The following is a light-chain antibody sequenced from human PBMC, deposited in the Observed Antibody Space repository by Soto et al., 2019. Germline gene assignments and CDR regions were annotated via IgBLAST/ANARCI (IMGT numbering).Light chain of an antibody. CDR3: KKFSSYQLN. CDR1: QSVSSN. CDR2: GAS. Sequence: EIVLTQSPATPSLSPGERATLSFIASQSVSSNLAWYRQKPGQAPRLLIYGASSRATGIPDRFSGGGSGTDFTLTIRRMETEDFAVYYCKKFSSYQLNFGGGNKVDIK. V-gene: IGKV3-20*01. J-gene: IGKJ4*01.